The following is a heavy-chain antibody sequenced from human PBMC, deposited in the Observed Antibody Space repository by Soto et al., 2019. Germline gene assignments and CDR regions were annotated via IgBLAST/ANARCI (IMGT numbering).Heavy chain of an antibody. CDR2: IYTRDSDT. CDR3: ARLRAATAEKYYGMDV. Sequence: GESLKISCSTSGYNLLTFQVGWLRQMPGKSLKWMGLIYTRDSDTRYSPSFQGQVTISADKHINTAYLQWSSLKASDTAMYYCARLRAATAEKYYGMDVWGKGIPGTGYS. D-gene: IGHD6-13*01. CDR1: GYNLLTFQ. J-gene: IGHJ6*04. V-gene: IGHV5-51*04.